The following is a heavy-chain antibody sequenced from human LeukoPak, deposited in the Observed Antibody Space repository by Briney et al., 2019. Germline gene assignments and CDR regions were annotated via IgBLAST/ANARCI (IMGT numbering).Heavy chain of an antibody. CDR1: GGSFSGYY. CDR3: ASLTGTTDYYFYYMDV. V-gene: IGHV4-34*01. D-gene: IGHD1-20*01. J-gene: IGHJ6*03. CDR2: INHSGST. Sequence: SGTLSLTCAVYGGSFSGYYWSWIRQPPGKGLEWIGEINHSGSTNYNPPLKSRVTISIDTSKNQFSLKLSSVTAADTALYYCASLTGTTDYYFYYMDVWGKGTTVTVSS.